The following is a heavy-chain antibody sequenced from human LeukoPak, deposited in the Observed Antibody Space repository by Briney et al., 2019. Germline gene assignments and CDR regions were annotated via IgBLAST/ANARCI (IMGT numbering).Heavy chain of an antibody. J-gene: IGHJ4*02. CDR2: ISSSSSYI. D-gene: IGHD6-19*01. V-gene: IGHV3-21*01. CDR1: GFTFSSYS. Sequence: PGGSLRLSCAASGFTFSSYSMNWVRQAPGKGLEWVSSISSSSSYIYYADSVKGRFTISRDNAKNSLYLQMNSLRAEDTAVYYCARDLDTRGRVAGTREIDYWGQGTLVTVSS. CDR3: ARDLDTRGRVAGTREIDY.